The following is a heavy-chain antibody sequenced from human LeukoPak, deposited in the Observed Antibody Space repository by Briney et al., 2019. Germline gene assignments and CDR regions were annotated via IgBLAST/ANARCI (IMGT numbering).Heavy chain of an antibody. D-gene: IGHD6-19*01. Sequence: GGSLRLSCVASGFTVTTYAMHWVRQAPGKGLEWVAVVSYDGGTEFYADSVKGRFTISRDSSKNTLFLQMNSLRIEDTAVYYCAKISAVAANPGALDIWGQGTMVTVSS. CDR3: AKISAVAANPGALDI. J-gene: IGHJ3*02. CDR1: GFTVTTYA. V-gene: IGHV3-30-3*01. CDR2: VSYDGGTE.